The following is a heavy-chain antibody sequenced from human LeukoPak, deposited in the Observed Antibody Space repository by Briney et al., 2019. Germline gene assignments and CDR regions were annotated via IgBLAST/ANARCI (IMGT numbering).Heavy chain of an antibody. CDR2: ISGGGTAT. V-gene: IGHV3-23*01. Sequence: PGGSLRLSCAASGSTFSSFGMSWVRQAPGKGLEWLSAISGGGTATYYADSVKGRFTISRDDSKSTLYLHMNSLRAEDTAIYFCAKDMGWGTTPHYFNSWGQGTLVTVSS. J-gene: IGHJ4*02. D-gene: IGHD3-16*01. CDR1: GSTFSSFG. CDR3: AKDMGWGTTPHYFNS.